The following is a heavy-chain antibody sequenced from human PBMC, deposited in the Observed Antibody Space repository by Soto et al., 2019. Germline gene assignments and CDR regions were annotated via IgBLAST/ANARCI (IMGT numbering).Heavy chain of an antibody. Sequence: PGQSLKISFKGSRYSFTSYWIGWVRQMPGKGLEWMGIIYPDDSDTRYSPSFQGQVTISADKSISTTYLQWSSLKASDTAMYYCARLGVEMATTTHFDYWGQGTLVTVSS. CDR2: IYPDDSDT. CDR1: RYSFTSYW. J-gene: IGHJ4*02. CDR3: ARLGVEMATTTHFDY. D-gene: IGHD1-1*01. V-gene: IGHV5-51*01.